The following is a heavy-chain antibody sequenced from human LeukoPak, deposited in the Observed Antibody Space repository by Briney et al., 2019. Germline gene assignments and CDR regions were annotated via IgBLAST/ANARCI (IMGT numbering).Heavy chain of an antibody. D-gene: IGHD3-22*01. J-gene: IGHJ5*02. CDR3: AKVRHYYDSSDYYSSNWFDP. V-gene: IGHV3-23*01. CDR2: XXXXXXXT. Sequence: PGGSLRLSCAASGFTFSSYAMSWVRQAPGKGLEXXXXXXXXXXXTYYADSVKGRFTISRDNSKNTLYLQMNSLRAEDTAVYYCAKVRHYYDSSDYYSSNWFDPWGQGTVVTVSS. CDR1: GFTFSSYA.